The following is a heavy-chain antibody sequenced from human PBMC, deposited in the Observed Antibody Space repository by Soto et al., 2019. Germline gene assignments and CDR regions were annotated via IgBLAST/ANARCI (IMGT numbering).Heavy chain of an antibody. CDR1: GYTFTSYA. J-gene: IGHJ4*02. CDR3: AGGISSYYDFGRGSQPLDY. CDR2: INAGNGNT. V-gene: IGHV1-3*01. Sequence: ASVKVSCKASGYTFTSYAMHWVRQAPGQRLEWMGWINAGNGNTKYSQKFQGRVTITRDTSASTAYMELSSLRSEDTAVYYCAGGISSYYDFGRGSQPLDYWGQGTLVTVSS. D-gene: IGHD3-3*01.